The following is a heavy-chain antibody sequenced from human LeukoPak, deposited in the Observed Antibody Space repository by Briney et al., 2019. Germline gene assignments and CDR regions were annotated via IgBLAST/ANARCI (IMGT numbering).Heavy chain of an antibody. D-gene: IGHD3-10*01. V-gene: IGHV2-70*11. CDR1: GFSLSTSGMC. J-gene: IGHJ4*02. Sequence: QSGPALVKPTQTVTLTCTFSGFSLSTSGMCVSWIRQPPGKALEWLARIDWDDDKYYSTSLKTRLTISKDTSKNHVVLTMTNMDPVDTATCYCARITMVRGAMGGFDYWGQGTLVIVSS. CDR3: ARITMVRGAMGGFDY. CDR2: IDWDDDK.